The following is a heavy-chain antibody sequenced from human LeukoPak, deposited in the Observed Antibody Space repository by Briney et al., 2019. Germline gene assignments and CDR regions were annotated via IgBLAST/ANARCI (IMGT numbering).Heavy chain of an antibody. D-gene: IGHD5-12*01. V-gene: IGHV4-31*01. CDR1: GGSINSRDDF. CDR2: ISFSGTT. J-gene: IGHJ1*01. Sequence: PSETLSLTCTVSGGSINSRDDFWSWISQYPGQGLEWIGYISFSGTTYYRPSLVSLLTISLDTSKNQCSLKLASMTAADTAVYYCARHSGFERDWSQGTLVTVSS. CDR3: ARHSGFERD.